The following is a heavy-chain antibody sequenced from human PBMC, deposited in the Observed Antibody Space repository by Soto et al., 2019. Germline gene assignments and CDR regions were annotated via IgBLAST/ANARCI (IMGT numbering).Heavy chain of an antibody. D-gene: IGHD3-10*01. V-gene: IGHV5-51*01. Sequence: GESLKISCKGSGYSFTSYWIGWVRQMPGKGLEWMGIIYPGDSDTRYSPSFQGHVTISADKSISTAYLQWSSLKASDTAMYYCARVRTGVYCSGSTSPRFYYGMDVWGQGTAVTVS. CDR2: IYPGDSDT. J-gene: IGHJ6*02. CDR1: GYSFTSYW. CDR3: ARVRTGVYCSGSTSPRFYYGMDV.